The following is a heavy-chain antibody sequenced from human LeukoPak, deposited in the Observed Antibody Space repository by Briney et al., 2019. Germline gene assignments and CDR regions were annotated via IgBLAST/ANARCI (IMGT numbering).Heavy chain of an antibody. Sequence: SETLSLTCAVSGYSISSGYCWGWIRQPPGKGLEWIGSIYHSGSTYYNPSLKSRVTISVDTSKNQFSLKLSSVTAADTAVYYCARVGGSTSLHFDYWGQGTLVTVSS. CDR2: IYHSGST. CDR1: GYSISSGYC. J-gene: IGHJ4*02. CDR3: ARVGGSTSLHFDY. D-gene: IGHD2-2*01. V-gene: IGHV4-38-2*01.